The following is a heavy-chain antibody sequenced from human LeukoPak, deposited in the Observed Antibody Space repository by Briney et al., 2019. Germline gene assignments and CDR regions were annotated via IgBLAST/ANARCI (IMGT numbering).Heavy chain of an antibody. V-gene: IGHV3-30-3*01. D-gene: IGHD6-13*01. Sequence: GGSLRLSCAASGFTFSSYAMHWVRQAPGKGLEWVAVISYDGSNKYYADSVKGRFTISRDNSKNTLYLQMNSLRAEDTAVYYCARALNPYLIAAAVPFDYWGQGTLVTVSS. CDR3: ARALNPYLIAAAVPFDY. J-gene: IGHJ4*02. CDR1: GFTFSSYA. CDR2: ISYDGSNK.